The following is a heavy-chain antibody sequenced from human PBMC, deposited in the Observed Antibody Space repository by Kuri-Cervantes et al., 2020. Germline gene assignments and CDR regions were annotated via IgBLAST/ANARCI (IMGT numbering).Heavy chain of an antibody. Sequence: ASVKVSCKASGYTFTSYYMHWVRQAPGQGLEWMGWMNPNSGNTGYAQKFQGRVTMTRNTSISTAYMELSSLRSEDTAVYYCAREHSTYYYDSSGYYYYWFDPWGQGTLVTVSS. D-gene: IGHD3-22*01. CDR3: AREHSTYYYDSSGYYYYWFDP. CDR1: GYTFTSYY. J-gene: IGHJ5*02. V-gene: IGHV1-8*02. CDR2: MNPNSGNT.